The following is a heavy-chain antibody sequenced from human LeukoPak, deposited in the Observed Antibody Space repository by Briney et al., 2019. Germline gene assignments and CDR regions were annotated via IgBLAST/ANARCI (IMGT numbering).Heavy chain of an antibody. V-gene: IGHV4-4*07. CDR2: IYTRGST. D-gene: IGHD2-15*01. CDR3: ARGRYCSADICSGGDAFDI. Sequence: SETLSLNCPVSGGSINNYYWSWIRQPAGKGLGWIGRIYTRGSTNYNPSLKSRVTMSVDTSKNQFSLKLSSVTAADTAVYYCARGRYCSADICSGGDAFDIWGQGTMVSVSS. J-gene: IGHJ3*02. CDR1: GGSINNYY.